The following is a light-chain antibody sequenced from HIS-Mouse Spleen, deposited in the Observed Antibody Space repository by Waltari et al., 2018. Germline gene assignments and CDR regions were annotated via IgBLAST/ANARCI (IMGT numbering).Light chain of an antibody. Sequence: QSALTQPRSVSGSPGQSVTISCTGTSSDVGGYNYVSWYQPHPGKAPKLMIYDVSKRPSGAPARFSGSKSGNTASRTISGLQAEDEAAYYCCSYAGSYSVVFGGGTKLTVL. CDR1: SSDVGGYNY. CDR3: CSYAGSYSVV. V-gene: IGLV2-11*01. J-gene: IGLJ2*01. CDR2: DVS.